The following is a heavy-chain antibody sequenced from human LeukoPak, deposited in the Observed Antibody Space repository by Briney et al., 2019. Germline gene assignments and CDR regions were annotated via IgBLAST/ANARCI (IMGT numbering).Heavy chain of an antibody. CDR1: GYTFTGFY. J-gene: IGHJ5*02. CDR3: AREGDFNGSGRGES. CDR2: INPNTGGT. V-gene: IGHV1-2*02. Sequence: ASVKVSCKTSGYTFTGFYIHWVRQAPGQGLEWMGWINPNTGGTNSAQKLQGRVTMTTDTSISTAYIDRRRLTSDDPAWYFCAREGDFNGSGRGESWGQGTLVSVSS. D-gene: IGHD3-10*01.